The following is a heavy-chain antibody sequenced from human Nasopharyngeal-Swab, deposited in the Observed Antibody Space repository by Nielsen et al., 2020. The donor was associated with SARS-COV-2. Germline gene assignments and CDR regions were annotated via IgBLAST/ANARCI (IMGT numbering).Heavy chain of an antibody. V-gene: IGHV4-39*01. Sequence: PGKGLEWIGSIYYSGSTYYNPSLKSRVTISVDTSKNQFSLNLSSVTAADTAVYYCATRQRPSYSSGWYQQITDYWGQGTLVTVSS. D-gene: IGHD6-19*01. CDR2: IYYSGST. CDR3: ATRQRPSYSSGWYQQITDY. J-gene: IGHJ4*02.